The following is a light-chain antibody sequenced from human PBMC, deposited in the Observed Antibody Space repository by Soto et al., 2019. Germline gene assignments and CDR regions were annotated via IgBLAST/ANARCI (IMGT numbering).Light chain of an antibody. J-gene: IGLJ1*01. Sequence: QSVLTQPPSVSEAPRQRGTISCSGSSSNIGNNAVNWYQQLPGKAPKLLIYYDDLLPSGVSDRFSGSKSGASASLAISGLQAEDEPDYSGAAWEDSLPGYVFGTGTKVT. CDR3: AAWEDSLPGYV. V-gene: IGLV1-36*01. CDR2: YDD. CDR1: SSNIGNNA.